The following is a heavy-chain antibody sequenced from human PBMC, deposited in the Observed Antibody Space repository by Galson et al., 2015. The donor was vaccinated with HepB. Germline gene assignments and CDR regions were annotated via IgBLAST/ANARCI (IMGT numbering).Heavy chain of an antibody. J-gene: IGHJ6*03. CDR2: ISDSGGST. CDR1: GFTFRSYG. V-gene: IGHV3-23*01. D-gene: IGHD3-16*01. Sequence: SLRLSCAASGFTFRSYGMSWVRQAPGQGLEWVSGISDSGGSTYYADSVKGRFTISRDNFKNTLYLQLNNLRAEDTAVYYCAREGRNWGSNFYYYMDVWGKGTTVTVSS. CDR3: AREGRNWGSNFYYYMDV.